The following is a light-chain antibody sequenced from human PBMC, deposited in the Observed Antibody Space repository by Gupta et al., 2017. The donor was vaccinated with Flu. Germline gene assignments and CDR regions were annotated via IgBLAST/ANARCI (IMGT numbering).Light chain of an antibody. V-gene: IGKV3-11*01. CDR3: QQRNRPLT. J-gene: IGKJ4*01. Sequence: EIVLTQSPATLSLSPGERAALSCRASQSVGNSLAWYQHKPGQAPRLLIYDASTRAIGIPARFSASGSGTDFILTISSLEPEDFAVYYCQQRNRPLTFGGGTKVEIK. CDR2: DAS. CDR1: QSVGNS.